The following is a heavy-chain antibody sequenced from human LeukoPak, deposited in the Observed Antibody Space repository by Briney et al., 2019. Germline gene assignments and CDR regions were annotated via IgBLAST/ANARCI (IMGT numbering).Heavy chain of an antibody. CDR2: IKQDGSEK. Sequence: SGGSLRLSCAASGFTFSSYWMSWVRQAPGKGLEWVANIKQDGSEKYYVDSVKGRFTISRDNAKNSLYLQMNSPRAEDTAVYYCARDWTDFWSGYLFDYWGQGTLDTVSS. V-gene: IGHV3-7*01. CDR1: GFTFSSYW. D-gene: IGHD3-3*01. CDR3: ARDWTDFWSGYLFDY. J-gene: IGHJ4*02.